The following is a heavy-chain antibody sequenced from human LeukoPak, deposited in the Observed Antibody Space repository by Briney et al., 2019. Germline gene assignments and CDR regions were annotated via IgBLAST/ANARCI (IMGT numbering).Heavy chain of an antibody. CDR1: GATFTSYT. Sequence: GASVKPSGKAPGATFTSYTITWGGRAPEQGLRWLGGIIPIFGTASYAQKFRGRVTITADKTTKTAYMELSSLRSEDTAVYYCARALRYCSTTSCQYYFDYWGQGTLVTVSS. V-gene: IGHV1-69*06. D-gene: IGHD2-2*01. CDR2: IIPIFGTA. J-gene: IGHJ4*02. CDR3: ARALRYCSTTSCQYYFDY.